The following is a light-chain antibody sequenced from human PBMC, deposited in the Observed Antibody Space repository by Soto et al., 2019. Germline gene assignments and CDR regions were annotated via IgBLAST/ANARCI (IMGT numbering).Light chain of an antibody. CDR2: DAS. V-gene: IGKV3-11*01. Sequence: EIVLTQSPGTLSLSPGERATLSCRASQSVSTNNLAWYHQRPGQAXXLLIYDASKRATGIPARFSGSVSGTDFTLTISSLEPEDFAVYYCQQRSNWPPITFGQGTRLEIK. J-gene: IGKJ5*01. CDR1: QSVSTNN. CDR3: QQRSNWPPIT.